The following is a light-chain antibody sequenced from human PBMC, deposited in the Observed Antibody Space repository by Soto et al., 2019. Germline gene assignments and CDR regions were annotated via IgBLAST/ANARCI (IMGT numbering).Light chain of an antibody. Sequence: DFQMTQSPSTLSASVGDRVTITCRARQSISSWLAWYQQKPGKAPKLLIYKASSLQSGVPSRFSGSGSGTEFTLTISGLQPDDFATYYCQQYHSFPLTFGGGTKGEIK. V-gene: IGKV1-5*03. CDR2: KAS. CDR3: QQYHSFPLT. J-gene: IGKJ4*01. CDR1: QSISSW.